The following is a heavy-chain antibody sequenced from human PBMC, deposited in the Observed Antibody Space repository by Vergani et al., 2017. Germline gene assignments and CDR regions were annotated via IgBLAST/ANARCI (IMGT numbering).Heavy chain of an antibody. J-gene: IGHJ4*02. Sequence: QLQLQESGPGLVKPSETLSLTCTVSGGSISSSSYYWSWIRQPPGKGLEWIGEINHSGSTNYNPSLKSRVTISVDTSKNQFSLKLSSVTAADTAVYYCARVRRIGLAAAGTPLVGWGYFDYWAREPWSPSPQ. CDR1: GGSISSSSYY. D-gene: IGHD6-13*01. CDR3: ARVRRIGLAAAGTPLVGWGYFDY. CDR2: INHSGST. V-gene: IGHV4-39*07.